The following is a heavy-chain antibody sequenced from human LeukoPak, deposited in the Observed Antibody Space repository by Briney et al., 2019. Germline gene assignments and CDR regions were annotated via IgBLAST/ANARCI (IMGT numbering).Heavy chain of an antibody. CDR1: GFTVSSNY. CDR3: ARDRYSAGAHTDY. J-gene: IGHJ4*02. D-gene: IGHD1-26*01. Sequence: GGSLRLSCAASGFTVSSNYMSWVRQAPGKGLEWVSVIYSCGSTYYADSVKGRFTISRDNSKNTLYLQMNSLRAEDTAVYYCARDRYSAGAHTDYWGQGTLVTVSS. CDR2: IYSCGST. V-gene: IGHV3-66*01.